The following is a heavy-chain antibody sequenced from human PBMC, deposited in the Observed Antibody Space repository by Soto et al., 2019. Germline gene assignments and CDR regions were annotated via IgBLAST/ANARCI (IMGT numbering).Heavy chain of an antibody. J-gene: IGHJ6*02. D-gene: IGHD6-13*01. V-gene: IGHV4-34*01. CDR2: SNHSGST. Sequence: SETLSLTCAVYAGSFTGYYWTWIRQPPGKGLEWIGESNHSGSTNYNPSLKSRVTISVDTSKNQFSLKLNSVTAADTAVYYCGRGVGYSSSRLDVWGQGTTVTVS. CDR1: AGSFTGYY. CDR3: GRGVGYSSSRLDV.